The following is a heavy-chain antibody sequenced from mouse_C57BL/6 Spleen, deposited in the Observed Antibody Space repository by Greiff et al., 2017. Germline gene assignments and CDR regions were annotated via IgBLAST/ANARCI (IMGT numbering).Heavy chain of an antibody. CDR2: IDPSDSYT. Sequence: VQLQQPGAELVRPGTSVKLSCKASGYTFTSYWMHWVKQRPGQGLEWIGVIDPSDSYTNYNQKFKGKATLTVDTSSSTAYMQLSSLTSEDSAVYYCARSGITTVVAQDVWGTGTTVTVSS. CDR1: GYTFTSYW. V-gene: IGHV1-59*01. CDR3: ARSGITTVVAQDV. D-gene: IGHD1-1*01. J-gene: IGHJ1*03.